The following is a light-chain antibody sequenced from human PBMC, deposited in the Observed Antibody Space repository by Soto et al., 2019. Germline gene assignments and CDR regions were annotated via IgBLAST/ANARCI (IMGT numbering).Light chain of an antibody. CDR1: QSVSSSY. CDR3: QQYDSSPLT. CDR2: DAS. J-gene: IGKJ4*01. V-gene: IGKV3-20*01. Sequence: EIVLTQSPGTLSLSPGERATLSCRASQSVSSSYLAWYQQKPGQAPRLLIYDASSTATGIPDRFSGSGSGTDFTLTISRLEPEDFAVYYCQQYDSSPLTFGVGTKVEIK.